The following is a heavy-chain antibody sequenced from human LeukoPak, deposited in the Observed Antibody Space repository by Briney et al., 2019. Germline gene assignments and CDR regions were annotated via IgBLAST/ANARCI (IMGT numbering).Heavy chain of an antibody. CDR1: GYSFTNYD. J-gene: IGHJ4*02. CDR3: VRSTLGARTTTDF. Sequence: ASVKVCCKASGYSFTNYDINWGRQATGQGLEWMGWMNPDSGNKGFSQKFQGRVTMTRYTSISTAYMELSSLSSDEPAVYYCVRSTLGARTTTDFWGQGTLVTVSS. D-gene: IGHD1-14*01. CDR2: MNPDSGNK. V-gene: IGHV1-8*01.